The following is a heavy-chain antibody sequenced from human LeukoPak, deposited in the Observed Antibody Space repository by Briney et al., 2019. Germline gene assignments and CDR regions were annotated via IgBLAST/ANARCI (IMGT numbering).Heavy chain of an antibody. D-gene: IGHD3-3*01. V-gene: IGHV4-39*01. J-gene: IGHJ4*02. CDR3: ARQGFFWSGYRLPPRRYFDY. CDR2: IYYSGST. CDR1: GGSISSGSYY. Sequence: SETLSLTCTVSGGSISSGSYYWGWIRQPPGKGLEWIGSIYYSGSTYYNPSLKSRVTISVDTSKDQFSLKLGSVTAADTAVYYCARQGFFWSGYRLPPRRYFDYWGQGTLVTVSS.